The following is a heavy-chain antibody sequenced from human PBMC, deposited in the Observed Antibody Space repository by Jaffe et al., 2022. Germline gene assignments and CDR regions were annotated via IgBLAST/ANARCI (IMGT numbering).Heavy chain of an antibody. CDR1: GFTFSSYW. CDR2: INSDGSST. Sequence: EVQLVESGGGLVQPGGSLRLSCAASGFTFSSYWMHWVRQAPGKGLVWVSRINSDGSSTSYADSVKGRFTISRDNAKNTLYLQMNSLRAEDTAVYYCARDPGLYLGPRYMDVWGKGTTVTVSS. V-gene: IGHV3-74*01. CDR3: ARDPGLYLGPRYMDV. J-gene: IGHJ6*03. D-gene: IGHD2-15*01.